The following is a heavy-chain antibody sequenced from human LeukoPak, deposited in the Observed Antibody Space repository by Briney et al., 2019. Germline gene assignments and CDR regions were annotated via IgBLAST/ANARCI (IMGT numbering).Heavy chain of an antibody. D-gene: IGHD4-23*01. CDR2: INAGNGVT. Sequence: ASVKVSCEASGYSFSTYAMHWVRQAPGQGLEWMGWINAGNGVTKYSPKFQDRFTITRDTSTSTVYMELSSLRSEDTAVYYCARDYDYGGQTGDYWGQGTLVTVSS. V-gene: IGHV1-3*01. CDR1: GYSFSTYA. CDR3: ARDYDYGGQTGDY. J-gene: IGHJ4*02.